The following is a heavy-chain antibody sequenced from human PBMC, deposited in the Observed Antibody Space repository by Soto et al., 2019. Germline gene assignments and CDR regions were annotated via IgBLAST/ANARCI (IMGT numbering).Heavy chain of an antibody. V-gene: IGHV1-18*01. CDR2: ISAHNGNT. D-gene: IGHD3-10*01. CDR1: GYTFTSYG. Sequence: QVHLVQSGAEVKKPGASVKVSCKASGYTFTSYGITWVRQGPGQGLEWMGWISAHNGNTDYAQKLQGRVIVTRDTSTPAAYMELRSLRSDDTAVYYCARGRYGGYWGQGAVVSVSS. CDR3: ARGRYGGY. J-gene: IGHJ4*02.